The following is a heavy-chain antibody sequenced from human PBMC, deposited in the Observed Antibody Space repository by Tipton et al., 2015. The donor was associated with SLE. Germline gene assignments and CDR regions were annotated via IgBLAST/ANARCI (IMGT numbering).Heavy chain of an antibody. CDR3: ARAWGIGDRFGY. CDR1: GASASTVGYY. J-gene: IGHJ4*02. CDR2: IYSSASS. D-gene: IGHD3-16*01. V-gene: IGHV4-31*03. Sequence: TLSLTCNISGASASTVGYYWSWVRQSPGKGLEWIGHIYSSASSQYNPSLKSRVSISVHTSKSQVSLKMTSVTAADTALYYCARAWGIGDRFGYWGQGTLVIVSS.